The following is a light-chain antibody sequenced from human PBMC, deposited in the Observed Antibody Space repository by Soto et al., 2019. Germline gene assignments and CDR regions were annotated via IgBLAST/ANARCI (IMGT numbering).Light chain of an antibody. CDR3: QQNKDWPGT. J-gene: IGKJ1*01. CDR2: DAS. Sequence: EILMTQSPATLSVSPGERVTFSCRASQSVSYYLAWYQQKPGQAPRLLIYDASTRATGIPVRFSGSGSGTDFTLTISSLQPEDFGVYYCQQNKDWPGTFGQGTKVEIK. V-gene: IGKV3-15*01. CDR1: QSVSYY.